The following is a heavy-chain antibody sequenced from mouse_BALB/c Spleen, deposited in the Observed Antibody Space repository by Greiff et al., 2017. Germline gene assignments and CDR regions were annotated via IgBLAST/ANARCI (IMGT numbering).Heavy chain of an antibody. V-gene: IGHV5-6-3*01. CDR3: SSDPYDYDGLYAMDY. CDR2: INSNGGST. Sequence: EVKLMESGGGLVQPGGSLKLSCAASGFTFSSYGMSWVRQTPDKRLELVATINSNGGSTYYTDSVKGRFTISRDNAKNTLYLQISSLKSEDTAMYYCSSDPYDYDGLYAMDYWGQGTSVTVSS. D-gene: IGHD2-4*01. J-gene: IGHJ4*01. CDR1: GFTFSSYG.